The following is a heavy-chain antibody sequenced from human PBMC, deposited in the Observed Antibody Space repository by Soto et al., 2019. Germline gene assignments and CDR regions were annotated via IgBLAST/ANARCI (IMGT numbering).Heavy chain of an antibody. CDR2: ISGSGGST. CDR3: AKGSLQWLVQFGY. Sequence: EVQLVESGGGLVQPGRSLRLSCAASGFTFDDYAMHWVRQAPGKGLEWVSAISGSGGSTYYADSVKGRFTISRDNSKNTLYLQMNSLRAEDTAVYYCAKGSLQWLVQFGYWGQGTLVTVSS. D-gene: IGHD6-19*01. V-gene: IGHV3-23*04. J-gene: IGHJ4*02. CDR1: GFTFDDYA.